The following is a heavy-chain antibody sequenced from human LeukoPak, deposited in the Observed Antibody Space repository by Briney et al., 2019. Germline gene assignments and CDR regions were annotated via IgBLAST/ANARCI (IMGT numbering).Heavy chain of an antibody. J-gene: IGHJ3*02. Sequence: GGSLRLSCAASGFTFSSNWMSWVRQAPGKGLEWVANIKRDGSQKNYVDSVKGRFTISRDNAKNSLYLQMNSLRAEDTAVYYCARDRWCYDILTDSDAFDIWGQGTMVTVSS. CDR3: ARDRWCYDILTDSDAFDI. V-gene: IGHV3-7*01. D-gene: IGHD3-9*01. CDR2: IKRDGSQK. CDR1: GFTFSSNW.